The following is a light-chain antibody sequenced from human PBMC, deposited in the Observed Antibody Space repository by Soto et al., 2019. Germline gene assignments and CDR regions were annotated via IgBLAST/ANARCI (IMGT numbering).Light chain of an antibody. V-gene: IGKV1-5*03. CDR1: QSISSW. J-gene: IGKJ2*01. Sequence: DIQMTQSPSTLSASVGDRVTITCRASQSISSWLAWYQQKPGKAPKLLIYKASSLESGVPSRFSGSGSGTEFPLTISSLQPDDFATYYCQQYNSSPMYTFGQGTKLEIK. CDR3: QQYNSSPMYT. CDR2: KAS.